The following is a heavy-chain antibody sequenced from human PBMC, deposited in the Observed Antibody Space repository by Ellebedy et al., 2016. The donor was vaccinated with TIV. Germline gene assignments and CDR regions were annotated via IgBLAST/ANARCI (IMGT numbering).Heavy chain of an antibody. D-gene: IGHD3-10*01. Sequence: GGSLRLSCAASGFTFSTYALSWVRQAPGKGLEWVSVIYGGDDTYYADSVKGGFTISRDNSKNTLYLQMSSLTAEDTAVYYCARDEPGGSAHFDYWGQGTLVTVSS. CDR2: IYGGDDT. CDR1: GFTFSTYA. V-gene: IGHV3-66*01. J-gene: IGHJ4*02. CDR3: ARDEPGGSAHFDY.